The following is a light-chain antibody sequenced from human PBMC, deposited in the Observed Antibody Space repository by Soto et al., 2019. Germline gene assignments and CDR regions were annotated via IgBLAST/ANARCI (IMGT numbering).Light chain of an antibody. V-gene: IGLV2-23*02. Sequence: QSVLTQPASVSGSPGQWITISCAGTNSDVGNYNLVSWYQQHPGKAPKLMIYAVSKRPSGVPDRFSGSKSDTSASLAITGLQAEDEADYYCQSYDNSLRAVLFGGGTKLTVL. CDR1: NSDVGNYNL. CDR3: QSYDNSLRAVL. CDR2: AVS. J-gene: IGLJ2*01.